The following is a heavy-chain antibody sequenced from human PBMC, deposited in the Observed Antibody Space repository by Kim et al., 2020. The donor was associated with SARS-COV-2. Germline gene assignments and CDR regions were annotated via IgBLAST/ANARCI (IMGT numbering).Heavy chain of an antibody. CDR3: ARDVRGTRAFDV. CDR1: GFIFRNYA. J-gene: IGHJ3*01. CDR2: ISGSGGNT. V-gene: IGHV3-23*01. D-gene: IGHD1-1*01. Sequence: GGSPRLSCADSGFIFRNYAMTWVRQAPGKGLEWVSIISGSGGNTYYADSVKGRFTISRDNSKNTLDLQMNSLRAEDTAVYSCARDVRGTRAFDVWGQGTLVAVSS.